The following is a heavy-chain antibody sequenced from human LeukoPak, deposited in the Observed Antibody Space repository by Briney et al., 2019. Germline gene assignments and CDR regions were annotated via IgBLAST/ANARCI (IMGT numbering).Heavy chain of an antibody. J-gene: IGHJ4*02. D-gene: IGHD2-21*01. CDR3: ARRGYCGGDCYSDY. CDR1: GYSFATYW. V-gene: IGHV5-51*01. Sequence: PGESLKISCKGSGYSFATYWIGWVRQMPGKGLEWMGIIYPGDSDTRYSPSFQGQVTISADKSTSTAFLQWSSLKASDTAMYYCARRGYCGGDCYSDYWGQGTLVTVSS. CDR2: IYPGDSDT.